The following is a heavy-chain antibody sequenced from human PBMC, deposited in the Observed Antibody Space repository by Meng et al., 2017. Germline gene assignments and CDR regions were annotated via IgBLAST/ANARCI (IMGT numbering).Heavy chain of an antibody. Sequence: GESLKISCTASGFTFGDYAMSWVRQAPGKGLEWVGFIRSKAYGGTTEYAASVKGRFTISRDDSKSIAYLQMNSLKTEDTAVYYCTRDSAEMWDFDYWGQGTRVTVYS. D-gene: IGHD5-24*01. CDR1: GFTFGDYA. J-gene: IGHJ4*02. CDR2: IRSKAYGGTT. CDR3: TRDSAEMWDFDY. V-gene: IGHV3-49*04.